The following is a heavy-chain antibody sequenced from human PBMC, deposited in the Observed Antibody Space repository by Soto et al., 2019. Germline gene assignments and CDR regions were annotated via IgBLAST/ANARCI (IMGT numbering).Heavy chain of an antibody. CDR2: INVGGGNT. V-gene: IGHV1-3*01. D-gene: IGHD3-10*01. CDR3: ARDYSGSFDY. Sequence: ASVKVSCKASGDTLTSFVLHWVRQAPRQSPEWMGWINVGGGNTKYSQKFQGRVTIIRDTSASTTYMELGSLRSEDTAVYYCARDYSGSFDYWGQGTPVTVSS. J-gene: IGHJ4*02. CDR1: GDTLTSFV.